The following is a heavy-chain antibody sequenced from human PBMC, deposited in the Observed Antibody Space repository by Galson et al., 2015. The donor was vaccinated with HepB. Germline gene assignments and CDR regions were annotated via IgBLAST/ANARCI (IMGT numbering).Heavy chain of an antibody. CDR2: IFHSGGT. CDR1: GGSISSGGYS. V-gene: IGHV4-30-2*01. Sequence: LSLTCAVSGGSISSGGYSWNWIRQPPGKGLEWIGYIFHSGGTYYNPSLKSRVTMSVDTSKNQFSLKLSSVTAADTAVYYCTRGEVRVNWYDPWGQGTLVTVSS. D-gene: IGHD3-10*01. CDR3: TRGEVRVNWYDP. J-gene: IGHJ5*02.